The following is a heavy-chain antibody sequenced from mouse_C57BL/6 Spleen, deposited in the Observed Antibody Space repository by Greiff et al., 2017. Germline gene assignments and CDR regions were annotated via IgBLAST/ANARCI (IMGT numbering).Heavy chain of an antibody. V-gene: IGHV3-6*01. CDR2: ISYDGSN. J-gene: IGHJ1*03. CDR3: ARPLYYSNGYFDV. D-gene: IGHD2-5*01. Sequence: DVQLQESGPGLVKPSQSLSLTCSVTGYSITSGYYWNWIRQFPGNKLEWMGYISYDGSNNYNPSLKNRISITRDTSKNQFFLKLNSVTTEDTATYYCARPLYYSNGYFDVWGTGTTVTVSS. CDR1: GYSITSGYY.